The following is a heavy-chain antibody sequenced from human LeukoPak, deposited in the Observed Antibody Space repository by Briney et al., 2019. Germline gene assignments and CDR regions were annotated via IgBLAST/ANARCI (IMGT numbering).Heavy chain of an antibody. V-gene: IGHV4-34*01. CDR3: VGRVITFDY. D-gene: IGHD3-22*01. J-gene: IGHJ4*02. CDR1: GGSFSGYY. CDR2: INHSGST. Sequence: PSETLSLTCAVYGGSFSGYYWSWIRQPPGKGLEWIGEINHSGSTNYNPSLKCRVTISVDTSKNQFSLKLSSVTAADTAVYYCVGRVITFDYWGQGTLVTVSS.